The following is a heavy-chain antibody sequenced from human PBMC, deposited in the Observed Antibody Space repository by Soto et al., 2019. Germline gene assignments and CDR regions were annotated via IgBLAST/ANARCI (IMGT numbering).Heavy chain of an antibody. CDR1: GGSISSGDYS. CDR2: IYYSGNT. J-gene: IGHJ5*02. CDR3: ARERPDGSRLDP. Sequence: TLSLTCDVSGGSISSGDYSWSWIRQPPGKGLEWIGYIYYSGNTYYNPSLKSRVTISVDTSKNQFSLKLSSVTAADTAVYYCARERPDGSRLDPWGQGTLVTVSS. V-gene: IGHV4-30-2*05. D-gene: IGHD6-13*01.